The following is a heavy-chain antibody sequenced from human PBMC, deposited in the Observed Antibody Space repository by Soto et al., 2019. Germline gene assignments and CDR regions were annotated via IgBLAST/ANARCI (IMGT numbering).Heavy chain of an antibody. CDR1: GYTFTGYY. CDR3: ARDSGIAARPPHFDY. CDR2: INPNSGGT. Sequence: ASVKVSCKASGYTFTGYYMHWVRQAPGQGLEWMGWINPNSGGTNYAQKFQGWVTMTRDTSISTAYMELGRLRSDDTAVYYCARDSGIAARPPHFDYWGQGTLVTVSS. J-gene: IGHJ4*02. V-gene: IGHV1-2*04. D-gene: IGHD6-6*01.